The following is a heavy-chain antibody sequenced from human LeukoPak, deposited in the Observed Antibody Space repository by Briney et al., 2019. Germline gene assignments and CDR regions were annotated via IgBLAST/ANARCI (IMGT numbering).Heavy chain of an antibody. V-gene: IGHV3-7*01. CDR1: GFTFSSYW. Sequence: PGGSLRLSCAASGFTFSSYWMSWVRQAPGKGLEWVANIKQDGSEKYYADSVKGRFTISRDNAKNSLYLQMNSLRAEDTAVYYCARDLDYDFWSGYLDYWGQGTLVTVSS. D-gene: IGHD3-3*01. CDR2: IKQDGSEK. J-gene: IGHJ4*02. CDR3: ARDLDYDFWSGYLDY.